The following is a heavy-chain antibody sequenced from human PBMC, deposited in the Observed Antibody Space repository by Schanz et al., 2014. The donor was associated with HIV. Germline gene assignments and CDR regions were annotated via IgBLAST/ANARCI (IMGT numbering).Heavy chain of an antibody. CDR1: GFMFSSYG. V-gene: IGHV3-33*08. CDR3: ARAPSDFWMAYFDY. J-gene: IGHJ4*02. Sequence: VQLLESGGGLVQPGGSLRVSCAASGFMFSSYGMSWVRQAPGKGLEWVAVIWYDGNKKYYADSVKGRFTTSRDNSKNTLYLEMNSLRAADTALYYCARAPSDFWMAYFDYWGQGTLVTVSS. D-gene: IGHD3-3*01. CDR2: IWYDGNKK.